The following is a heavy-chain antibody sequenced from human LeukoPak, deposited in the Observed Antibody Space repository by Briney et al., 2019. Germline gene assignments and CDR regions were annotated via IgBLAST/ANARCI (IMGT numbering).Heavy chain of an antibody. D-gene: IGHD6-13*01. CDR2: ISYDGSNK. CDR1: GFTFSSYA. V-gene: IGHV3-30-3*01. CDR3: VRAKGGPGSTWAFDI. J-gene: IGHJ3*02. Sequence: GGSLRLSCAASGFTFSSYAMHWVRQAPGKGLEWVAVISYDGSNKYYADSVKGRFTISRDNAKNTLYLQMNSLRAEDTAVYFCVRAKGGPGSTWAFDIWGQGTMVTVSS.